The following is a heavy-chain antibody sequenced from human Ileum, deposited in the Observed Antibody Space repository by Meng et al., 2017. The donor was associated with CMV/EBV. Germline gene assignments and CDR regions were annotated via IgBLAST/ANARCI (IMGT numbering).Heavy chain of an antibody. J-gene: IGHJ4*02. CDR1: GGSINGGYHC. Sequence: CNVSGGSINGGYHCWTWIHQPPGKGLSSIACMLYSGPTYYNPALKCRITFSTDTSKNLFSLKLTSMAAADTAVYYCARGRGYSYGIDYWGQGTLVTVSS. D-gene: IGHD5-18*01. CDR3: ARGRGYSYGIDY. V-gene: IGHV4-30-4*01. CDR2: MLYSGPT.